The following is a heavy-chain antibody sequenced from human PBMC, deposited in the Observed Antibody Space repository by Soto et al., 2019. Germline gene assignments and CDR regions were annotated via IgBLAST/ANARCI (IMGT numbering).Heavy chain of an antibody. Sequence: PGETLKISCRTSGYRFTSYWIAWVRQMPGKGLEWMGIIFPSDSDTRYSPSFQGQVTISADRSTSTVFLQWASLKASDTAVYFCARKDKSGYFNWFDPWGQGTLVTVSS. CDR2: IFPSDSDT. D-gene: IGHD3-22*01. CDR1: GYRFTSYW. J-gene: IGHJ5*02. V-gene: IGHV5-51*01. CDR3: ARKDKSGYFNWFDP.